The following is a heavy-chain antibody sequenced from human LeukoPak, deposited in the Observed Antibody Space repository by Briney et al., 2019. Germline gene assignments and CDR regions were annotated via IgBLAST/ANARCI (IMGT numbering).Heavy chain of an antibody. D-gene: IGHD2-2*01. J-gene: IGHJ4*02. CDR2: INAGNGNT. Sequence: GASVKVSCKASGYTFTSYAMHWVRQAPGQRLEWMGWINAGNGNTKYSQKFQGRVTITRDTSASTAYMELSSLRSEDTAEYYCARVGIVVVPAEGYYFDYWGQGTLVTVSS. V-gene: IGHV1-3*01. CDR1: GYTFTSYA. CDR3: ARVGIVVVPAEGYYFDY.